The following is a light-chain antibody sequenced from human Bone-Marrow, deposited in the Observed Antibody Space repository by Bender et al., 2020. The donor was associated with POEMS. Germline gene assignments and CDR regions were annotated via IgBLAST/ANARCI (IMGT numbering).Light chain of an antibody. CDR2: EDS. J-gene: IGLJ3*02. CDR1: NIVGKS. CDR3: QVLESSSSRRWV. Sequence: SYVLTQPPSVSVAPGQTASITCGGNNIVGKSVHWYQQKAGQAPVLVVYEDSDRPSGIPERFSGSNSGNTATLTISGVEAGDEADYYCQVLESSSSRRWVFGGGTKLTVL. V-gene: IGLV3-21*02.